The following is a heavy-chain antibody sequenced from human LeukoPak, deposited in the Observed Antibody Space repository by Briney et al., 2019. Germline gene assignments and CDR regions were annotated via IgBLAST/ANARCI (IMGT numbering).Heavy chain of an antibody. D-gene: IGHD3-22*01. CDR1: GYTFTTYY. J-gene: IGHJ4*02. CDR2: INPSGGST. CDR3: ARDSAVVPTVMVITTDYFDY. V-gene: IGHV1-46*01. Sequence: GASVTVSFTASGYTFTTYYIHWVRQDPGQGLEWMGIINPSGGSTSYAQKFQGRVTMTRDTSTSTVYMELSSLRSEDTAVYYCARDSAVVPTVMVITTDYFDYWGQGTLVTVSS.